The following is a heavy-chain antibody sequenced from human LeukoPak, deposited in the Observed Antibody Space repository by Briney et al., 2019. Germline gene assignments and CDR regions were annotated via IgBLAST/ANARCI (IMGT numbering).Heavy chain of an antibody. D-gene: IGHD5-18*01. CDR1: GGSIRSGSDY. CDR3: ARVYTVMGATTVDHYHYYMDV. Sequence: SETLSLTCTVSGGSIRSGSDYWRWIRQPAGKGLEWIGHIYTRGTTNYNPAVKNRDTVSLDTAKNEIANKLTDLSAADTAIYYCARVYTVMGATTVDHYHYYMDVWGKGTTVTVSS. J-gene: IGHJ6*03. CDR2: IYTRGTT. V-gene: IGHV4-61*09.